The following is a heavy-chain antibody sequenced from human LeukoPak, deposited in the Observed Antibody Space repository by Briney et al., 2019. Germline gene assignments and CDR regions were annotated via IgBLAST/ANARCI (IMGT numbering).Heavy chain of an antibody. CDR1: GFTFSSYA. V-gene: IGHV3-23*01. D-gene: IGHD5-18*01. CDR3: AKDSQSGGYSYSYGNFDC. CDR2: IKGSGDYT. Sequence: PGGSLRLSCAASGFTFSSYAMSWVRQAPGKGREWVSAIKGSGDYTYYADSVKGRFTISRDNSKNTLYLQMNSLRAEDMAVYYCAKDSQSGGYSYSYGNFDCWGQGTLVTVSS. J-gene: IGHJ4*02.